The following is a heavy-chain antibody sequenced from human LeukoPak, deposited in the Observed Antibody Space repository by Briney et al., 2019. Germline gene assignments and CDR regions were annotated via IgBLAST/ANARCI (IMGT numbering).Heavy chain of an antibody. CDR3: ASPEWLPDSIDI. CDR1: GLSFSNYW. J-gene: IGHJ3*02. Sequence: GGSLRLSCAASGLSFSNYWITWVRQAPGKGLEWVATIKQDGSEEYYVDSVKGRFTISRDNAKNSLYLQMNSLRADDTAVYYCASPEWLPDSIDIWGQGTMVTVSS. V-gene: IGHV3-7*01. CDR2: IKQDGSEE. D-gene: IGHD3-3*01.